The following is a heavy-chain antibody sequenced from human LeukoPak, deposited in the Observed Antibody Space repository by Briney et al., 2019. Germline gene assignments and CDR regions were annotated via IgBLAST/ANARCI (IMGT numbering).Heavy chain of an antibody. V-gene: IGHV1-24*01. CDR1: GYTLTELS. Sequence: ASVKVSCKVSGYTLTELSMHWVRQAPGKGLEWMGGFDPEDGETIYAQKFQGRVTMTEDTSTDTAYMELSSLRSEDTAVYYCATAGVDTAMVTSYYYYMDVWGKGTTVTVSS. CDR3: ATAGVDTAMVTSYYYYMDV. J-gene: IGHJ6*03. D-gene: IGHD5-18*01. CDR2: FDPEDGET.